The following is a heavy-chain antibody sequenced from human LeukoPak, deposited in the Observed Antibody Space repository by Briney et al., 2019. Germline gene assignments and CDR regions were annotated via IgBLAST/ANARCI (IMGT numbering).Heavy chain of an antibody. CDR2: ISSSSSYI. CDR3: ARAPVGATTLGYFQH. CDR1: GFTFSSYS. V-gene: IGHV3-21*01. J-gene: IGHJ1*01. Sequence: AGGSLRLSCAASGFTFSSYSMIWVRQAPGKGLEWVSSISSSSSYIYYADSVKGRFTISRDNAKNSLYLQMNSLRAEDTAVYYCARAPVGATTLGYFQHWGQGTLVTVSS. D-gene: IGHD1-26*01.